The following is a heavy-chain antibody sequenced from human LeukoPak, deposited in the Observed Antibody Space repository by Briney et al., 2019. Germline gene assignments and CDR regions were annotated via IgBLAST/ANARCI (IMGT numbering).Heavy chain of an antibody. CDR2: INPNSGGT. Sequence: ASVKVSCKASGYPFTGYYIHWVRQAPGQGLEWMGWINPNSGGTDYAQNFQGRVTMTRNTSISTSYMELSRLRSDDTAVYYCARGFPNPFPVESGLDCWGQGTLVTVSS. V-gene: IGHV1-2*02. CDR1: GYPFTGYY. CDR3: ARGFPNPFPVESGLDC. J-gene: IGHJ4*02. D-gene: IGHD3-3*01.